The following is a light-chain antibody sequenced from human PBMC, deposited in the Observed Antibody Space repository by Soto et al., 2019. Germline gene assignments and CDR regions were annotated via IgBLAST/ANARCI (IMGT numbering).Light chain of an antibody. Sequence: DIQMTQSPSTLSASVGDRVTITCRASQSISHCLAWYQQKPGKAPKLLISKASSLESGVPSRFSGRGSGTEFTLTISSLQPDYFATYYCQEFNTYSTFGQGTKVEIK. J-gene: IGKJ1*01. V-gene: IGKV1-5*03. CDR2: KAS. CDR1: QSISHC. CDR3: QEFNTYST.